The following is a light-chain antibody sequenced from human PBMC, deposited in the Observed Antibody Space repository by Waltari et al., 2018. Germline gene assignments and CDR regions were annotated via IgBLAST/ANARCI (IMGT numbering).Light chain of an antibody. CDR2: EVS. V-gene: IGKV2-29*03. CDR1: QTLLYSDGKTY. Sequence: DGGMTQTRLPLSVATGQRASISCRSRQTLLYSDGKTYVYWFLQKPGQSPQLLIYEVSSRFSGVSDRFSGSGSVTDFTLKISRVEAEDVGIYYCMQGIHLPYTFGQGTKLEIK. J-gene: IGKJ2*01. CDR3: MQGIHLPYT.